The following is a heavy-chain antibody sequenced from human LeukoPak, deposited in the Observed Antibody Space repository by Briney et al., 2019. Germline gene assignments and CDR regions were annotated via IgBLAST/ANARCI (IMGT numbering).Heavy chain of an antibody. CDR2: INPNSGDT. Sequence: AASVKVSCKASGYTFTGYHMHWVRQAPGQGLEWMGWINPNSGDTNYAQKFQGRVTMTRNTSISTAYMELSSLRSEDTAVYYCARAGYYTTTVTTILGWFDPWGQGTLVTVSS. CDR3: ARAGYYTTTVTTILGWFDP. CDR1: GYTFTGYH. V-gene: IGHV1-2*02. D-gene: IGHD4-17*01. J-gene: IGHJ5*02.